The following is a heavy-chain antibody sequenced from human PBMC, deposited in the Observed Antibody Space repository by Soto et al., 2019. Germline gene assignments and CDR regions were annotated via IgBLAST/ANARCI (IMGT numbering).Heavy chain of an antibody. Sequence: PSETLSLTCTVSGGSISNRNHYWCWIRQPPGKGLEWIGSIYYSGSTFYNPSLQSRVSISVDTSRNQFSLKLTSVTASDTAVYYCARHGDNTGKSNWFDAWGQGTQVTVSS. J-gene: IGHJ5*02. V-gene: IGHV4-39*01. CDR3: ARHGDNTGKSNWFDA. CDR1: GGSISNRNHY. D-gene: IGHD2-8*02. CDR2: IYYSGST.